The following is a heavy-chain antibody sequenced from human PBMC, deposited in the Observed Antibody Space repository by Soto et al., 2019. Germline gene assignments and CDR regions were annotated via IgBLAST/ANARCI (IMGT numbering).Heavy chain of an antibody. J-gene: IGHJ5*02. CDR3: ARSQYYDSSLPDP. CDR1: GGSISSGDYY. V-gene: IGHV4-30-4*01. D-gene: IGHD3-22*01. CDR2: IYYSGST. Sequence: SETLSLTCTVSGGSISSGDYYWSWIRQPPGKGLEWIGYIYYSGSTYYNPSLKSRVTISIDTSKNQFSLKLSSVTAADTAVYYCARSQYYDSSLPDPWGQGTLVTVSS.